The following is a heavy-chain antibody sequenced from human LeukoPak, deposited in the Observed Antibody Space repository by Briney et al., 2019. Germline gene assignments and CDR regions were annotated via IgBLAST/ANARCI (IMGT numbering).Heavy chain of an antibody. D-gene: IGHD6-6*01. CDR2: IVVGSGNT. CDR3: ARGRMVVAPISSYYYYYYMDV. CDR1: GFTFTSSA. Sequence: SVKVSCKASGFTFTSSAMQWVRQARGQRLEWIGWIVVGSGNTNYAQKFQERVTITRDMSTSTAYMELSSLRSEDTAVYYCARGRMVVAPISSYYYYYYMDVWGKGTTVTVSS. V-gene: IGHV1-58*02. J-gene: IGHJ6*03.